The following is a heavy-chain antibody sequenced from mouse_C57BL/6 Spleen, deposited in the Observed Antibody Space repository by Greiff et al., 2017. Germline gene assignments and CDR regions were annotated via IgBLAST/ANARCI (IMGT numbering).Heavy chain of an antibody. CDR1: GFTFSSYA. Sequence: EVKLVESGEGLVKPGGSLKLSCAASGFTFSSYAMSWVRQTPEKRLEWVATISDGGSYTYYPSNVKGRFTISRDNAKTNLYLQMSNLKSEDTAMYYCARADDYDAWFAYWGQGTLVTVSA. V-gene: IGHV5-4*03. CDR3: ARADDYDAWFAY. D-gene: IGHD2-4*01. J-gene: IGHJ3*01. CDR2: ISDGGSYT.